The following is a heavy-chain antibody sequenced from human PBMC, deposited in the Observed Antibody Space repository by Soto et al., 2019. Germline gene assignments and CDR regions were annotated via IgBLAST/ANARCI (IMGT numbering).Heavy chain of an antibody. D-gene: IGHD3-16*01. V-gene: IGHV3-66*01. CDR2: IYSGGST. J-gene: IGHJ4*02. CDR1: GFTVSTKY. Sequence: EVQLVESGGGLVQPGGSLRLSCAASGFTVSTKYMSWVRQAPGKGLEWVSVIYSGGSTFYADSVRGRFTISRDNSKKKVNLQMSSLRAEEPAVYYCARDPWAADYWGQGTLVTVSS. CDR3: ARDPWAADY.